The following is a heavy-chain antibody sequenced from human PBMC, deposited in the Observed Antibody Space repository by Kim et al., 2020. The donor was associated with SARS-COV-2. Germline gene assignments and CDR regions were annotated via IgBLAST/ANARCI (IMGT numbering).Heavy chain of an antibody. D-gene: IGHD5-12*01. V-gene: IGHV5-51*01. CDR2: IYPGDSDT. CDR3: ARWFRDGYNYYYYGMDV. CDR1: GYSFTNNW. J-gene: IGHJ6*02. Sequence: GESLKISCKGSGYSFTNNWIDWVRQKPGNGLEWMGIIYPGDSDTRYSPSFQGQVTISADKSISTAYLQWSSLKASDTAIYYCARWFRDGYNYYYYGMDVWGQGTTVTVSS.